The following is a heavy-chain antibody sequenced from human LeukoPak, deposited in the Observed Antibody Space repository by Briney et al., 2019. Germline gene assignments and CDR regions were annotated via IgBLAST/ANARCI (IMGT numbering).Heavy chain of an antibody. CDR2: IIPIFGTA. CDR1: GGTFGSYA. J-gene: IGHJ4*02. D-gene: IGHD3-10*01. Sequence: SVKVSCKASGGTFGSYAISWVRQAPGQGLEWMGGIIPIFGTANYAQKFQGRATITTDESTSTAYMELSSLRSEDTAVYYCARVEYGSGTQRWYFDYWGQGTLVTVSS. CDR3: ARVEYGSGTQRWYFDY. V-gene: IGHV1-69*05.